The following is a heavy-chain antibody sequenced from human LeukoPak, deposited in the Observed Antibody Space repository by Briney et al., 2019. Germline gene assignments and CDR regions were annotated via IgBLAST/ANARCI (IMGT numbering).Heavy chain of an antibody. CDR1: GFTFSSYE. J-gene: IGHJ4*02. V-gene: IGHV3-48*03. CDR2: ISSSGSTI. Sequence: SGGSLRLSCAASGFTFSSYEMNWVRQAPGKGLEWVSYISSSGSTIYYADSVKGRFTISRDNAKNSLYLHMNSLRAEDTAVYYCARELRGFDYWGQGTLVTVSS. CDR3: ARELRGFDY.